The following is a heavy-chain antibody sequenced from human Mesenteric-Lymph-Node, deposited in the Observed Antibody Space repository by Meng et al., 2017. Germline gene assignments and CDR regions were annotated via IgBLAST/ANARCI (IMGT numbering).Heavy chain of an antibody. D-gene: IGHD6-13*01. CDR1: GYTFTGYY. Sequence: QVQRVQSGAEGKKPGASVKVSCQASGYTFTGYYMHWVRQAPGQGLEWMGRINPNSGGTNYAQKFQGRVTMTRDTSISTAYMELSRLRSDDTAVYYCAREEGPSSSWYVDYWGQGTLVTVSS. J-gene: IGHJ4*02. V-gene: IGHV1-2*06. CDR2: INPNSGGT. CDR3: AREEGPSSSWYVDY.